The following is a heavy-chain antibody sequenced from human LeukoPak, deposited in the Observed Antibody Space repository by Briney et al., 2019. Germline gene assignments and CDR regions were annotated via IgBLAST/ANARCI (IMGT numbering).Heavy chain of an antibody. J-gene: IGHJ6*03. CDR1: GYTFTSYG. V-gene: IGHV1-18*01. CDR3: ARDRGSYLSYYYYYMDV. CDR2: ISAYNGNT. Sequence: GASVKVSCKASGYTFTSYGISWVRQAPGQGLEWMGWISAYNGNTNYAQKLQGRVTMTTDTSTSTAYMELRSLRSDDTVVYYCARDRGSYLSYYYYYMDVWGKGTTVTVSS. D-gene: IGHD1-26*01.